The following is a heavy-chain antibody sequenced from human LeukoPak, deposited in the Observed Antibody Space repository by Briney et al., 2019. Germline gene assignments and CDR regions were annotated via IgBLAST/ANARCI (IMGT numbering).Heavy chain of an antibody. V-gene: IGHV3-7*01. J-gene: IGHJ3*01. Sequence: GGSLRLYCAASGFTFSNYWMAWVRQAPGKGLEWVAYVSQDGSEIYYVDSVKGRFIISRDNAKNSLYLQMNSLRAEDTAVYYCARGVYAFAVWGQGTLITVSS. CDR3: ARGVYAFAV. D-gene: IGHD2-8*01. CDR2: VSQDGSEI. CDR1: GFTFSNYW.